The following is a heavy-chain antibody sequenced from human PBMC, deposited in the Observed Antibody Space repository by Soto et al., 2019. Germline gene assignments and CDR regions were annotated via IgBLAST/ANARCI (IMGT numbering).Heavy chain of an antibody. CDR3: ARPSRGYSYGSYGMDV. V-gene: IGHV5-10-1*01. CDR2: IDPSDSYT. J-gene: IGHJ6*02. Sequence: GASLKISCKCSGYSFTSYWISWVRQMPGKGLEWMGRIDPSDSYTNYSPSFQGHVTISADKSISTAYLQWSSLKASDTAMYYCARPSRGYSYGSYGMDVWGQGTTVTVSS. D-gene: IGHD5-18*01. CDR1: GYSFTSYW.